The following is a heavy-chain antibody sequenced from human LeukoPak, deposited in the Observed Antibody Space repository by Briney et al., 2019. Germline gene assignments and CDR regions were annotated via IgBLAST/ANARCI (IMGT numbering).Heavy chain of an antibody. Sequence: PGGSLRLSCAASGFTFSAYWMNWVRQAPGKGLEWVANIKQGGSGKYYVDSVKGRFTISRDNAKNSLYLQMNSLRAEDTAVYFCAGGSGWVTDSWGQGTLVTVSS. CDR1: GFTFSAYW. J-gene: IGHJ4*02. CDR3: AGGSGWVTDS. V-gene: IGHV3-7*01. CDR2: IKQGGSGK. D-gene: IGHD6-19*01.